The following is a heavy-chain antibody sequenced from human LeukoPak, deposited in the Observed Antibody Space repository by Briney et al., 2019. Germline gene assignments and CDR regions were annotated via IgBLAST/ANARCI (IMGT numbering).Heavy chain of an antibody. Sequence: GGSLRLSCAASGFTFSSYAMHWVRQAPGKGLEWVAVISYDGSNKYYADSVKGRFTISRDNSKNTLYLQMNSLRAEDTAVYYCARDSRYVNDFWSGYYIGAFDYWGQGTLVTVSS. V-gene: IGHV3-30-3*01. CDR1: GFTFSSYA. CDR3: ARDSRYVNDFWSGYYIGAFDY. CDR2: ISYDGSNK. D-gene: IGHD3-3*01. J-gene: IGHJ4*02.